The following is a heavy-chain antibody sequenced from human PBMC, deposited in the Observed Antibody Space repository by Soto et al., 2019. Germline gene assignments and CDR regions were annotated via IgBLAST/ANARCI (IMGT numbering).Heavy chain of an antibody. CDR3: ISSPSRQSRGWHSRGY. V-gene: IGHV4-39*01. CDR2: IYYSGST. CDR1: GGTISTSSYS. D-gene: IGHD3-16*02. J-gene: IGHJ4*02. Sequence: QLQLQESGPGLVKPSETLSLSCTVSGGTISTSSYSWGWIRQPPGKGLEWIGSIYYSGSTYYTPSLEGRVTISVDWSKNQFSLKLTSVTAADTAVYYCISSPSRQSRGWHSRGYWGQGTLVTVSS.